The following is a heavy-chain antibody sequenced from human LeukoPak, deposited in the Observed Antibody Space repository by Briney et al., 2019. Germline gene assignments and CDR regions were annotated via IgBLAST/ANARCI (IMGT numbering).Heavy chain of an antibody. CDR3: AGGPPPDFDY. CDR1: GDSISNYY. Sequence: PSGTLSLTCTVSGDSISNYYWSWIRQPAGKGLEWIGRIHPSGSTNYNPSLKSRVTLSVDTSKNQFSLKLSSVTAADTAVYYCAGGPPPDFDYWGRGTLVTVSS. J-gene: IGHJ4*02. V-gene: IGHV4-4*07. CDR2: IHPSGST.